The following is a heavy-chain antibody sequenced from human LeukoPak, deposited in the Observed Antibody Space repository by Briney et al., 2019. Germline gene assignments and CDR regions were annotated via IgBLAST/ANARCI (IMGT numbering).Heavy chain of an antibody. CDR2: ISGSGGST. J-gene: IGHJ4*02. CDR3: AKRGVSEVAGYYFDY. V-gene: IGHV3-23*01. Sequence: PGGSLRLSCAASGFTFGTYAMSWVRQAPGKGLEWISAISGSGGSTYYADSVKGRFAISRDNSKNTLYLQMNSLRADDTAVYYCAKRGVSEVAGYYFDYWGQGTLVTVSS. D-gene: IGHD6-19*01. CDR1: GFTFGTYA.